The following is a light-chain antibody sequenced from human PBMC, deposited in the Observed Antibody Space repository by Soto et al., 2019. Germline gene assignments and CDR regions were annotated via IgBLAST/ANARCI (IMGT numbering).Light chain of an antibody. Sequence: EIVLTQSPATLSLSPGERATLSCRASQSVSSSLTWYQQKPGQVPRLLIYDASNRATGIPARFSGSGSGTDFTLTISSLKPEDFAVYYCQQRRNWPPTFGQGTKVEIK. CDR3: QQRRNWPPT. J-gene: IGKJ1*01. V-gene: IGKV3-11*01. CDR2: DAS. CDR1: QSVSSS.